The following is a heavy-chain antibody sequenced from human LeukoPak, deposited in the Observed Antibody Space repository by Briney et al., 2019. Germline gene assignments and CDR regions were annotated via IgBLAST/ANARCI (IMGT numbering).Heavy chain of an antibody. Sequence: GGSLRLSCAASGFTFSSHAMHWVRQAPGKGLEWVAATSYDETKRYYADSVKGRFTISRDNSKNTLYLQLNSLRTEDTALYYCAKDFYRETGGIDYWGQGTLVTVSS. V-gene: IGHV3-30*18. CDR3: AKDFYRETGGIDY. CDR1: GFTFSSHA. CDR2: TSYDETKR. D-gene: IGHD1-26*01. J-gene: IGHJ4*02.